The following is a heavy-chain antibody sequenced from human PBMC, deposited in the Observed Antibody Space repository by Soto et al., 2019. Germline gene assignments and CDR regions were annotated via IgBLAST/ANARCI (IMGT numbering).Heavy chain of an antibody. J-gene: IGHJ6*02. CDR2: INHSGST. CDR1: GGSFSGYY. CDR3: ARGLSIAAAGNYYYYGMDV. V-gene: IGHV4-34*01. D-gene: IGHD6-13*01. Sequence: SETLSLTCAVYGGSFSGYYWSWIRQPPGKGLEWIGEINHSGSTNYNPSLKSRVTISVDTSKNQFSLKLSSVTAADTAVYYCARGLSIAAAGNYYYYGMDVWGQGTTVTVSS.